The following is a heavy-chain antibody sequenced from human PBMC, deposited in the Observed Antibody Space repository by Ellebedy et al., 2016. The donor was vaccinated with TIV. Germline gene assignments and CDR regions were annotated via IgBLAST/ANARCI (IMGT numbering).Heavy chain of an antibody. J-gene: IGHJ2*01. CDR2: ISGRGVNT. D-gene: IGHD3-10*01. CDR1: EFNFKIYS. Sequence: GGSLRLSXEASEFNFKIYSMAWVRQGPGKGLEWVSSISGRGVNTEYEESVKGRFTITRDNSKNTLYLQMNSLRGDDTAVYYCARDPYYGSGYFDLWGRGTLVTVSS. CDR3: ARDPYYGSGYFDL. V-gene: IGHV3-23*01.